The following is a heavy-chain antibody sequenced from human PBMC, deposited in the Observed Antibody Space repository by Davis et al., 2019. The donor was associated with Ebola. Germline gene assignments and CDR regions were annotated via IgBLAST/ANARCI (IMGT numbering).Heavy chain of an antibody. Sequence: GESLKISCAASGFTFSDYSMNWVRQAPGKGLEWVSAISGSGGSTYYADSVKGRFTISRDNSKKTLYLQMNSLRPEDTAVYFCARHRGLIAVAGDYFDFWGQGTLVTVSS. V-gene: IGHV3-23*01. J-gene: IGHJ4*02. D-gene: IGHD6-19*01. CDR1: GFTFSDYS. CDR2: ISGSGGST. CDR3: ARHRGLIAVAGDYFDF.